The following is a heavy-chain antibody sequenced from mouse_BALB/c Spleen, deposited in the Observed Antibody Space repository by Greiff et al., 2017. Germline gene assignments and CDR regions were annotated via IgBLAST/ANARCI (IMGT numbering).Heavy chain of an antibody. CDR2: IDPENGNT. CDR3: ARSGGSTPGWFAY. CDR1: GFNIKDYY. D-gene: IGHD1-1*02. Sequence: EVKLLESGAELVRPGALVKLSCKASGFNIKDYYMHWVKQRPEQGLEWIGWIDPENGNTIYDPKFQGKASITADTSSNTAYLQLSSLTSEDTAVYYCARSGGSTPGWFAYWGQGTLVTVSA. V-gene: IGHV14-1*02. J-gene: IGHJ3*01.